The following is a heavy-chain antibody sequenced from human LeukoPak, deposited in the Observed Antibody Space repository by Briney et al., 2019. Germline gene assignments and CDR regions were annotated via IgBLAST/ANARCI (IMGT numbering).Heavy chain of an antibody. V-gene: IGHV3-15*01. Sequence: PGGSLRLSCAASGSNFNNAWMTWVRQAPGKGLEWVGRIKSKTDGGTTDYDAPVKGRFTMSRDDSENTLFLQMNSLKTEDSAVYYCTTQYSSGWGWNFDLWGRGTLVTVSS. CDR2: IKSKTDGGTT. CDR3: TTQYSSGWGWNFDL. CDR1: GSNFNNAW. D-gene: IGHD6-19*01. J-gene: IGHJ2*01.